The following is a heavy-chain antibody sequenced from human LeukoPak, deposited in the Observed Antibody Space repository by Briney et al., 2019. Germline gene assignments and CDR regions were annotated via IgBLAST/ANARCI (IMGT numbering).Heavy chain of an antibody. CDR1: GFTFEDYA. J-gene: IGHJ5*02. Sequence: PGGSLRLSCAASGFTFEDYAMHWVRQGPGKGLEWVSGISWNSDSIGYADSVKGRFTISRDNAKKSLYLQMNSLRAEDTAFYYCAKGKNPQSSSWSLGNWFDPWGQGTLVTVSS. D-gene: IGHD6-13*01. CDR2: ISWNSDSI. CDR3: AKGKNPQSSSWSLGNWFDP. V-gene: IGHV3-9*01.